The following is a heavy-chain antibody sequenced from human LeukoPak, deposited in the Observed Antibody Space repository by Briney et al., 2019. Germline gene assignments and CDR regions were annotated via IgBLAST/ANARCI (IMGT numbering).Heavy chain of an antibody. D-gene: IGHD4-17*01. CDR3: AGIYGDCSDFDY. Sequence: SETLSLTCAVYGGSFSDYFWSWIRQPPGKGLEWIGEFTRIGTINYNPSLKSRITISVDTSKNQFSLKLSSVTAADTAVYYCAGIYGDCSDFDYWGQGTLVTVSS. CDR1: GGSFSDYF. CDR2: FTRIGTI. J-gene: IGHJ4*02. V-gene: IGHV4-34*01.